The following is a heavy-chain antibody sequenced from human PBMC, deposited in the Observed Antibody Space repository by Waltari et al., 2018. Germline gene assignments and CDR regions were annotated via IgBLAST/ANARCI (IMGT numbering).Heavy chain of an antibody. Sequence: QVQLQESGPGLVKPSETLSLTCTVSGGSISSYYWSWIRQPAGKGLEGIGRIYTRGSTNYNPSLKSRFTMSVDTSKNQFSLKLSSVTAADTAVYYCARGDGQWFGGGIFDYWGQGTLVTVSS. V-gene: IGHV4-4*07. CDR2: IYTRGST. J-gene: IGHJ4*02. D-gene: IGHD3-10*01. CDR3: ARGDGQWFGGGIFDY. CDR1: GGSISSYY.